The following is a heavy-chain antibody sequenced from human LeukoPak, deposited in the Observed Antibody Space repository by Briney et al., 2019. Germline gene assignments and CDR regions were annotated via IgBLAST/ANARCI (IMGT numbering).Heavy chain of an antibody. J-gene: IGHJ4*02. CDR3: AKGKGSSGWYD. CDR1: GFTFSTYA. Sequence: GGPLRLSCPASGFTFSTYAMSWVRQAPGRGLEWVSAVSDSGSGTYYADSVKGRFTISRDNSKNTLYLQMTSLRAEDTALYYCAKGKGSSGWYDWGQGTLVTVSS. CDR2: VSDSGSGT. D-gene: IGHD6-19*01. V-gene: IGHV3-23*01.